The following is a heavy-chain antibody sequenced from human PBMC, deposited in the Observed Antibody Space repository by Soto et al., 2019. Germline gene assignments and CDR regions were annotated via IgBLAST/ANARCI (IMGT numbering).Heavy chain of an antibody. Sequence: PGGSLRLSCAASGFTFSSYAMSWVRQAPGKGLEWVSAISGSGGSTYYADSVKGRFTISRDNSKNTLYLQMNSLRAEDTAVYYCAKLGDFWSGYKAPIYYFDYWGQGTLVTVSS. CDR1: GFTFSSYA. CDR3: AKLGDFWSGYKAPIYYFDY. D-gene: IGHD3-3*01. V-gene: IGHV3-23*01. CDR2: ISGSGGST. J-gene: IGHJ4*02.